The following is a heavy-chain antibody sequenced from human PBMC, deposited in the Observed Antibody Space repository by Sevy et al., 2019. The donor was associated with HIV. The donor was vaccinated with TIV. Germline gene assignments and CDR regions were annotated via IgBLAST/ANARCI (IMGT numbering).Heavy chain of an antibody. CDR1: GFTFSNAW. CDR2: IKSKTDGGTT. CDR3: TTDGGGYNYGYSFDY. D-gene: IGHD5-18*01. Sequence: GGSLRLSCAASGFTFSNAWMNWVRQAPGKGLEWVGLIKSKTDGGTTDYAAPVKGRFTISRDDSKNTLYLQMNSLKTEDTAVYYCTTDGGGYNYGYSFDYWGQGTLVTVSS. J-gene: IGHJ4*02. V-gene: IGHV3-15*07.